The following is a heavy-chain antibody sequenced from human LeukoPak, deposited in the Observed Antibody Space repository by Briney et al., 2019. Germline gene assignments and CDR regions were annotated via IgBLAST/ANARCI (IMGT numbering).Heavy chain of an antibody. CDR1: GFTFSSYA. Sequence: GSLGLSFAASGFTFSSYAMRWVRQAPGKGLEWVSAIICSGGSTYYADSVKGRFTISRDNSKNTLYLQMNSLSAEDPAVYYCATPRVDSILDYWGQGPLVRVSS. J-gene: IGHJ4*02. CDR2: IICSGGST. D-gene: IGHD5-12*01. CDR3: ATPRVDSILDY. V-gene: IGHV3-23*01.